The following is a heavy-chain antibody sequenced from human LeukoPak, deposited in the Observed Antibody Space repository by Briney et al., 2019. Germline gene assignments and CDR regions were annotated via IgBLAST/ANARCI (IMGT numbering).Heavy chain of an antibody. CDR2: IYYSGST. CDR3: ARDRSIAAASYFDY. CDR1: GGSISSYY. Sequence: SETLSLTCTVSGGSISSYYWSWIRQPPGKGLEWIGYIYYSGSTNYNPSLKSRGTISVDTSKNQFSLKLSSVTAADTAVYYCARDRSIAAASYFDYWGQGTLVTVSS. D-gene: IGHD6-13*01. J-gene: IGHJ4*02. V-gene: IGHV4-59*01.